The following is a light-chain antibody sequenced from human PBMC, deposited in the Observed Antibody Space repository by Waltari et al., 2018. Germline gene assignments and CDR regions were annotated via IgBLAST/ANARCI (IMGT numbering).Light chain of an antibody. CDR1: QTIGNY. J-gene: IGKJ3*01. CDR2: KAS. V-gene: IGKV1-5*03. CDR3: QQYNGYQFT. Sequence: DIQMTQSPSTLSPSVGDSVTITCRASQTIGNYLAWYQQKPGKAPTLLIYKASNLETGGPSRFSGSGSGSDFTLTISSLQPDDFATYYCQQYNGYQFTVGPGTKVDIK.